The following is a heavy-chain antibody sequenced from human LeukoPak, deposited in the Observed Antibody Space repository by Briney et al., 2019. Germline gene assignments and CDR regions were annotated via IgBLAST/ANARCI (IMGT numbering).Heavy chain of an antibody. J-gene: IGHJ6*03. CDR3: ARGGYSYGRYYYYMDV. V-gene: IGHV1-46*01. CDR2: INPSGGST. Sequence: ASVKVSCKASGYTFTSYYMHWVRQAPGQGLEWMGIINPSGGSTSYAQKFQGRVTMTRDTSTSTVYMELSSLRSEDTAVYYWARGGYSYGRYYYYMDVWGKGTTVTVSS. D-gene: IGHD5-18*01. CDR1: GYTFTSYY.